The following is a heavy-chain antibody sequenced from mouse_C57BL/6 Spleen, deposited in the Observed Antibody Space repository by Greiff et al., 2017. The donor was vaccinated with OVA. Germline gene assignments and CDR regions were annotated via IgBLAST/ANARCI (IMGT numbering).Heavy chain of an antibody. CDR1: GYSITSGYD. D-gene: IGHD3-3*01. J-gene: IGHJ1*03. CDR3: AREDGTDWYFDV. CDR2: ISYSGST. Sequence: DVQLQESGPGMVKPSQSLSLTCTVTGYSITSGYDWHWIRHFPGNKLEWMGYISYSGSTNYNPSLKSRISITHDTSKNHFFLKLNSVTTEDTATYYCAREDGTDWYFDVWGTGTTVTVSS. V-gene: IGHV3-1*01.